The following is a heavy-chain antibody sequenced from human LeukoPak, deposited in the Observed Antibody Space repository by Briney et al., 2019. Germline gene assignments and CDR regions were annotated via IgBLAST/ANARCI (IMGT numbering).Heavy chain of an antibody. CDR2: IYYTGNT. D-gene: IGHD2-21*02. CDR1: GDSISTYY. V-gene: IGHV4-59*08. CDR3: ARSCGGDCLTPLTFDS. Sequence: SETLSLTSTVPGDSISTYYWSWIPQPPRKGLGWSGYIYYTGNTNYNPSLKSRVTISLDTSKNQFSLKLNSVTAADTAVYSCARSCGGDCLTPLTFDSWGQGALVTVSS. J-gene: IGHJ4*02.